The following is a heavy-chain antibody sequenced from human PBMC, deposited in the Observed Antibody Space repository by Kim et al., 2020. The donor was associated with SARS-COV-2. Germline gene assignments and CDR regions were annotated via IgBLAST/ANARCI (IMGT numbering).Heavy chain of an antibody. CDR1: GFTFSSYS. CDR2: ISSSSSYI. V-gene: IGHV3-21*01. D-gene: IGHD3-9*01. Sequence: GGSLRLSCAASGFTFSSYSMNWVRQAPGKGLEWVSSISSSSSYIYYADSVKGRFTISRDNAKNSLYLQMNSLRAEDTAVYYCATSVPLRYFDWFPQHYFDYWGQGTLVTVSS. CDR3: ATSVPLRYFDWFPQHYFDY. J-gene: IGHJ4*02.